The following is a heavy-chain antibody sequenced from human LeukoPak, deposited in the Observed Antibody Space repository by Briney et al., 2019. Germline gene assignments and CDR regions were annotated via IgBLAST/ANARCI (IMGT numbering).Heavy chain of an antibody. V-gene: IGHV3-21*01. J-gene: IGHJ6*02. D-gene: IGHD3-9*01. Sequence: KTGGSLRLSCAASGFTFSSYSMNWVRQAPGKGLEWVSSISSSSSYIYYADSVKGRFTISRDNAKNSLYLQMNTLRVEDTAVYYCTRDLMDYDVSTGLHHYYMDVWGQGTTVTVSS. CDR1: GFTFSSYS. CDR3: TRDLMDYDVSTGLHHYYMDV. CDR2: ISSSSSYI.